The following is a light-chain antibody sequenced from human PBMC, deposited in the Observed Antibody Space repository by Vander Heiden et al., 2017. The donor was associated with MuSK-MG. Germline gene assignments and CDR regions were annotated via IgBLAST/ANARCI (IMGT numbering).Light chain of an antibody. CDR3: RSYTSSSTWV. CDR2: EVT. J-gene: IGLJ3*02. V-gene: IGLV2-14*01. Sequence: QSALTQPASVSGSPGQSITISCTGTSSDVGNYNYFSWYQQYPGKAPKLMIYEVTKRPSGVSSRFSGSKSGNTASLTISGLQPEDEADYYCRSYTSSSTWVFGGGTKLTVL. CDR1: SSDVGNYNY.